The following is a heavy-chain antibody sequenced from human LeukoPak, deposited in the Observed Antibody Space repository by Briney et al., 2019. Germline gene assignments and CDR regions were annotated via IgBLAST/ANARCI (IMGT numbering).Heavy chain of an antibody. Sequence: GGSLRLSCTASGFTFSSYAMSWVRQAPGKGLEWVSAISGSGGSTYYADSVKGRFTISRDNSKNTLYLQLNSLRAEDTALYYCAKGRRYSSSSDTFDYWGQRTLVTVSS. CDR2: ISGSGGST. CDR1: GFTFSSYA. J-gene: IGHJ4*02. CDR3: AKGRRYSSSSDTFDY. V-gene: IGHV3-23*01. D-gene: IGHD6-6*01.